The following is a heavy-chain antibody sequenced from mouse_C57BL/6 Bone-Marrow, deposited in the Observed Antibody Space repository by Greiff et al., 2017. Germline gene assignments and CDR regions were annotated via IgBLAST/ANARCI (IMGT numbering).Heavy chain of an antibody. CDR1: GYTFTSYW. V-gene: IGHV1-64*01. J-gene: IGHJ2*01. D-gene: IGHD1-1*01. Sequence: QVQLQQPGAELVKPGASVKLSCKASGYTFTSYWMHWVKQRPGQGLEWIGMIHPNSGSTNYNEKFKSKATLTVDKSSSTAYMQLSSLTSEDSAVYYCASPHYDGSIFDYWGQGTTLTVSS. CDR2: IHPNSGST. CDR3: ASPHYDGSIFDY.